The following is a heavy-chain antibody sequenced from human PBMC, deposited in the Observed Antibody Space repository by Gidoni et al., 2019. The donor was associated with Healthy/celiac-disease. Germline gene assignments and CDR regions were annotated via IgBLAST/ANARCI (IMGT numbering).Heavy chain of an antibody. J-gene: IGHJ3*02. CDR2: INPSGGST. D-gene: IGHD2-21*02. Sequence: QVQLVQSGAEVKKPGASVKVSCKASGYTFTSYYMHWVRQAPGQGLEWMGIINPSGGSTSYAQKFQGRVTMTRDTSTSTVYMELSSLRSEDTAVYYCAREAYCGGDCSNAFDIWGQGTMVTVSS. CDR1: GYTFTSYY. CDR3: AREAYCGGDCSNAFDI. V-gene: IGHV1-46*01.